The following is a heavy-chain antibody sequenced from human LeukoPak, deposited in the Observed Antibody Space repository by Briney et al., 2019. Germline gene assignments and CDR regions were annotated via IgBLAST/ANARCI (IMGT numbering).Heavy chain of an antibody. CDR3: ARGGDIVVVPAARDDY. Sequence: GASVKVSCKASGYTFTSYDINWVRQATGQGLEWMGWMNPNSGNTGYAQKFQGRVTMTRNTSISTAYMELSSLRSEDTAVYYCARGGDIVVVPAARDDYWGQGTLVTVSS. CDR1: GYTFTSYD. CDR2: MNPNSGNT. J-gene: IGHJ4*02. D-gene: IGHD2-2*01. V-gene: IGHV1-8*01.